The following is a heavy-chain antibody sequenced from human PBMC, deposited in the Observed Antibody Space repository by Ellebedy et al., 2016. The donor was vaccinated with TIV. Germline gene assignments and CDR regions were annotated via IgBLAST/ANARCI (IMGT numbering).Heavy chain of an antibody. Sequence: GGSLRLSXAASGFTFSSYSMNWVRQAPGKGLEGVSYISTSSSTIYYADSVKGRFTISRDNAKNSLYLQMNSLRAEDTAVYYCATPEDGDAFDIWGQGTMVTVSS. V-gene: IGHV3-48*01. CDR3: ATPEDGDAFDI. D-gene: IGHD1-14*01. CDR2: ISTSSSTI. J-gene: IGHJ3*02. CDR1: GFTFSSYS.